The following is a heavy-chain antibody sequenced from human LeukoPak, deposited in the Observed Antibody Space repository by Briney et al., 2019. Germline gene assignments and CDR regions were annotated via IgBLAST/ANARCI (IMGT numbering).Heavy chain of an antibody. CDR1: GFIFTNYF. CDR2: IKRDGSEK. D-gene: IGHD3-3*01. CDR3: ATDRGWRTSGYYLYYFEY. Sequence: GGSLRLSCAASGFIFTNYFMSWVRQAPGKGLEWVASIKRDGSEKYYVDSVRGRFTISRDNTMNSLYLQMSSLRAEDTAVYYCATDRGWRTSGYYLYYFEYWGQGTLVTYSS. J-gene: IGHJ4*02. V-gene: IGHV3-7*01.